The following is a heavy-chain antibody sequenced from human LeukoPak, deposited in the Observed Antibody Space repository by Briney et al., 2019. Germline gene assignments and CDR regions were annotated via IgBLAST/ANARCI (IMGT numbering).Heavy chain of an antibody. V-gene: IGHV4-59*08. CDR2: VYHTGST. D-gene: IGHD1-26*01. Sequence: PGGSLRLSCAASGFIFSKDWMNWIRQTPGKGLEWIGYVYHTGSTSYNPSIKSRVTISLDTSKNQFSLRLSSVAAADTAVYYCARQVGGSRFPDWGQGTLVTVSS. J-gene: IGHJ4*02. CDR3: ARQVGGSRFPD. CDR1: GFIFSKDW.